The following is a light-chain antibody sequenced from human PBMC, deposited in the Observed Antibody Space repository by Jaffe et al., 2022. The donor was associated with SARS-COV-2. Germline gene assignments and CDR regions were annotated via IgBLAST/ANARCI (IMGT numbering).Light chain of an antibody. Sequence: SYELTQPPSVSVSPGQTASITCSGDKLGDKYVCWYQQKAGQSPVVVIYQDSKRPSGIPERFSGSNSGNTATLTISGTQAMDEADYYCQAWDSSPVVFGGGTKLTVL. V-gene: IGLV3-1*01. CDR3: QAWDSSPVV. CDR1: KLGDKY. CDR2: QDS. J-gene: IGLJ2*01.